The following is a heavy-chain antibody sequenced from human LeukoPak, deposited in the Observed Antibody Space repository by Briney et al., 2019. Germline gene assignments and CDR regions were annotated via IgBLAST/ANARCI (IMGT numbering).Heavy chain of an antibody. D-gene: IGHD4-17*01. V-gene: IGHV3-23*01. CDR1: GFTFSSDA. CDR2: ISGTGGST. J-gene: IGHJ4*02. Sequence: PGGSLRLSCAASGFTFSSDAMNWVRRAPGKGLEWVSTISGTGGSTYYADSVKGRFTISRDTSKNTLYLQMNSLRAEDTAVYYCAKGLSSGDYGLHYWGQGTLVTVSS. CDR3: AKGLSSGDYGLHY.